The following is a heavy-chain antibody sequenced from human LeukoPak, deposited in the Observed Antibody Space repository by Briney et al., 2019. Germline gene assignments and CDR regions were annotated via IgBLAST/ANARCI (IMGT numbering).Heavy chain of an antibody. CDR2: IFYSGGT. V-gene: IGHV4-59*08. J-gene: IGHJ6*02. CDR3: ARQGVGFSGSRSKRDYYGMDV. CDR1: GGSIASFY. D-gene: IGHD6-19*01. Sequence: PSETLSLTCTVSGGSIASFYWSWIRQPPGKGLEWIGYIFYSGGTNYNPSLKSHVTISVDTSKNQFSLTLSSVTAADTAVYYCARQGVGFSGSRSKRDYYGMDVWGQGTTVTVSS.